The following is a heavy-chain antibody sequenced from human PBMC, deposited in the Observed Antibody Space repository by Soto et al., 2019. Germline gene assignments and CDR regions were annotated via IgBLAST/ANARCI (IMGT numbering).Heavy chain of an antibody. CDR3: AKDHYDFWSGYPPFDY. CDR1: GFTFSSYG. CDR2: ISYDGSNK. V-gene: IGHV3-30*18. Sequence: QPGGSLRLSCAASGFTFSSYGMHWVRQAPGKGLEWVAVISYDGSNKYYADSVKGRFTISRDNSKNTLYLQMNSLRAEDTAVYYCAKDHYDFWSGYPPFDYWGQGTLVTVSS. J-gene: IGHJ4*02. D-gene: IGHD3-3*01.